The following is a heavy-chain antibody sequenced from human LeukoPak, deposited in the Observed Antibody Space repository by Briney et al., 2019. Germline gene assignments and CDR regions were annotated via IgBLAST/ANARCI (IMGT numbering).Heavy chain of an antibody. D-gene: IGHD2-21*02. CDR3: ARADGGGDCYSH. CDR1: GGSISSGGYY. CDR2: IYHSGSI. Sequence: PSQTLSLTCTVSGGSISSGGYYWSWIRQPPGKGLEWIGYIYHSGSIYYNPSLKSRVTISVDRSKNQFSLKLSSVTAADTAVYYCARADGGGDCYSHWGQGTLVTVSS. V-gene: IGHV4-30-2*01. J-gene: IGHJ4*02.